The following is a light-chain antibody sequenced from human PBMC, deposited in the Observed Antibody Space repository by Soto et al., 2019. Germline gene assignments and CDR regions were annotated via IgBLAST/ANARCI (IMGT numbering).Light chain of an antibody. J-gene: IGKJ5*01. CDR3: MQSTQLPPT. V-gene: IGKV2D-29*02. CDR2: EVS. CDR1: QSLLYNNTYNY. Sequence: VVTQSPLTLPVTPGEPASISCRSSQSLLYNNTYNYLDWYLQKPGQSPQLLIYEVSTRVSGVPDRFSGSGSGTDFTLEISRVETDDVGIYYCMQSTQLPPTFGQGTRLEIK.